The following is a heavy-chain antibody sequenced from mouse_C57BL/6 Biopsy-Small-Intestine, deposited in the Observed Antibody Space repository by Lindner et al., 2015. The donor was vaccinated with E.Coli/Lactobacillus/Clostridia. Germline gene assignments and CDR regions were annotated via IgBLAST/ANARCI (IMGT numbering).Heavy chain of an antibody. CDR1: GYAFSSSW. D-gene: IGHD2-4*01. J-gene: IGHJ4*01. CDR3: ARYYDYAYYAMDY. V-gene: IGHV1-82*01. CDR2: IYPGDGDT. Sequence: VQLQESGPELVKPGASVKISCKASGYAFSSSWMNWVKQRPGKGLEWIGRIYPGDGDTNYNGKFKGKATLTADKSSSTAYMQLSSLTSEDSAVYFCARYYDYAYYAMDYWGQGTSVTVSS.